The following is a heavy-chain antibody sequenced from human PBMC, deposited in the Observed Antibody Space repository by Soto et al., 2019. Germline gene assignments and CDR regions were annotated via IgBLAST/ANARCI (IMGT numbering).Heavy chain of an antibody. J-gene: IGHJ5*02. CDR1: GYSFTSYW. CDR3: ARGRHDYDNLTGYYNANWFDP. V-gene: IGHV5-51*01. D-gene: IGHD3-9*01. CDR2: IYPGDSDT. Sequence: GASLKISCKGSGYSFTSYWIGWVRQMPGKGLEWMGIIYPGDSDTRYSPSVQGHITISADKSISTTYMQWSSRKASDTAMYYCARGRHDYDNLTGYYNANWFDPWGQGTLVTVSS.